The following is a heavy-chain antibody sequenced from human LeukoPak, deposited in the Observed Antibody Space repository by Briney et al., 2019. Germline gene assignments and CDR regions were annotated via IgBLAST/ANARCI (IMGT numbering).Heavy chain of an antibody. J-gene: IGHJ4*02. D-gene: IGHD3-22*01. CDR3: AKSDDSSGYAPERFDY. V-gene: IGHV3-23*01. CDR2: ISGSGGST. CDR1: GFTFSSYA. Sequence: PGGSLRLSCAASGFTFSSYAMSWVRQAPGKGLEWVSAISGSGGSTYYADSVKGRFTISRDNSKNTLYLQMNSLRAEDTAVYYCAKSDDSSGYAPERFDYWGQGTLVTVSS.